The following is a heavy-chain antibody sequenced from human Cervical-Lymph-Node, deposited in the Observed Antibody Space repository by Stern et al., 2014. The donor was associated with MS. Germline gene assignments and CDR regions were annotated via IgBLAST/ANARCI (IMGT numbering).Heavy chain of an antibody. CDR1: GGSISSAEYY. J-gene: IGHJ4*02. D-gene: IGHD5-24*01. V-gene: IGHV4-30-4*01. CDR2: IHYSGTT. Sequence: QVQLKESGPGLVKPSQTLSLTCAVSGGSISSAEYYWSWIRQSPGKGLEWIGDIHYSGTTYYNPSLKSLVPISVDTSKNQFSLKLRSVTAADTAVYYCSRDADGYSLVFGYWGRGTLVTVSS. CDR3: SRDADGYSLVFGY.